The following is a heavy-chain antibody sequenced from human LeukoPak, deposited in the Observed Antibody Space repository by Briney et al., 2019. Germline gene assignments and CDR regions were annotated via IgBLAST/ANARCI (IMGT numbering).Heavy chain of an antibody. D-gene: IGHD2-21*02. Sequence: GGSLRLSCAASGFTVSSNYMSWVRQAPGKGLEWVSVIYSGGSTYYADSVKGRFTISRDNSKNTLYLQMNSLRAEDTAIYYCASVVVTAIRDYWGQGTLVTVSS. CDR1: GFTVSSNY. CDR3: ASVVVTAIRDY. V-gene: IGHV3-53*01. J-gene: IGHJ4*02. CDR2: IYSGGST.